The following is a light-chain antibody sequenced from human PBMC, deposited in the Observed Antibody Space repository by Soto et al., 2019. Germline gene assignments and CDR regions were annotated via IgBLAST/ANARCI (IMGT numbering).Light chain of an antibody. Sequence: QSALTQPASVSGSPGQSITISCTGTSSDVGGYNYVSWYQQHPGKAPKLMIYEVSNRPSGVSNRFSGSKSGNTASLTISGLQAEDEADYYCQSYDSSLSAWLFGGGTKVTVL. CDR2: EVS. CDR3: QSYDSSLSAWL. CDR1: SSDVGGYNY. J-gene: IGLJ2*01. V-gene: IGLV2-14*01.